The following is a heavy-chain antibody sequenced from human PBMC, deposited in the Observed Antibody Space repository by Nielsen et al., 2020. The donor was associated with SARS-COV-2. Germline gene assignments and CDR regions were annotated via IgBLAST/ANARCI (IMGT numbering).Heavy chain of an antibody. V-gene: IGHV1-46*01. CDR1: GGTFSSYA. CDR3: ARTYTSSSAFDY. Sequence: ASVKVSCKASGGTFSSYAISWVRQAPGQGLEWMTIINPSGGSTSCAQKFQGRVTMTRDTSTNTVYMDLGNLTSDDTAVYYCARTYTSSSAFDYWGQGTLVTVSS. J-gene: IGHJ4*02. CDR2: INPSGGST. D-gene: IGHD6-6*01.